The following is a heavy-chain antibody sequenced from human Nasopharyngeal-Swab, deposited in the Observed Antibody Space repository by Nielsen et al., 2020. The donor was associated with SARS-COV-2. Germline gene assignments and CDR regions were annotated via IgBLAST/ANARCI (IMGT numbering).Heavy chain of an antibody. Sequence: GESLKISCTASGFTFGDYAMSWFRQAPGKGLEWVGFIRGKVYGGTTEYAASVKGRFTISRDDSKSIAYLQMNSLKTEDTAVYYCTRDVNGDYSFDYWGQGTLVTVSS. D-gene: IGHD4-17*01. J-gene: IGHJ4*02. CDR1: GFTFGDYA. CDR2: IRGKVYGGTT. V-gene: IGHV3-49*03. CDR3: TRDVNGDYSFDY.